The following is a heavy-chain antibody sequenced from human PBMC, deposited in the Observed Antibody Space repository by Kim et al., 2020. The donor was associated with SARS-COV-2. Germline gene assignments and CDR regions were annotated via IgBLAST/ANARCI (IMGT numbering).Heavy chain of an antibody. V-gene: IGHV3-21*01. J-gene: IGHJ6*02. CDR3: ARVLDTAMVYYYYYGMDV. Sequence: GGSLRLSCAASGFTFSSYSMNWVRQAPGKGLEWVSSISSSSSYIYYADSVKGRFTISRDNAKNSLYLQVNSLRAEDTAVYYCARVLDTAMVYYYYYGMDVWAQATTVSVSS. D-gene: IGHD5-18*01. CDR2: ISSSSSYI. CDR1: GFTFSSYS.